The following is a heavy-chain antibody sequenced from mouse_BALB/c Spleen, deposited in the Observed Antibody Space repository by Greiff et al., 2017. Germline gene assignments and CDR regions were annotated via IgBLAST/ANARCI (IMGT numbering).Heavy chain of an antibody. V-gene: IGHV2-9*02. J-gene: IGHJ4*01. CDR2: IWAGGST. CDR3: ARDREIYYPMDY. D-gene: IGHD3-3*01. CDR1: GFSLTSYG. Sequence: QVQLQQSGPGLVAPSQSLSITCTVSGFSLTSYGVHWVRQPPGKGLEWLGVIWAGGSTNYNSALMSSMSISKDNSKSQVFLKMNSLQTDDTAMYYCARDREIYYPMDYWGQGTSVTVSS.